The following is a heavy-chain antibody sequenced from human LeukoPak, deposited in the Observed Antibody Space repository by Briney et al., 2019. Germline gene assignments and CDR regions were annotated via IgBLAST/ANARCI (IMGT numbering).Heavy chain of an antibody. CDR3: ARDWGGDIVVVVAAQPVFDY. J-gene: IGHJ4*02. CDR2: INPSGGST. V-gene: IGHV1-46*01. D-gene: IGHD2-15*01. Sequence: ASVKVSCKASGYTFTSYYMHWVRHAPGQGLEWMGIINPSGGSTSYAQKFQGRVTMTRDTSTSTVYMELSSLRSEDTAVYYCARDWGGDIVVVVAAQPVFDYWGQGTLVTVSS. CDR1: GYTFTSYY.